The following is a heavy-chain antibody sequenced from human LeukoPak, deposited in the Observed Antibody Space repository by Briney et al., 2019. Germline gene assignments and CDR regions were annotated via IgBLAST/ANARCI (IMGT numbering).Heavy chain of an antibody. Sequence: PGRSLRLSCAASGFTFNSYWMHCVPLVPGRGPVCVSHITSGGTNTNYAESVKGRFTFSRDNAKNTLYLQMNSLGAEDTAMYYCARISYDSSGYFDYWGQGALVSDPS. CDR2: ITSGGTNT. CDR1: GFTFNSYW. CDR3: ARISYDSSGYFDY. J-gene: IGHJ4*02. V-gene: IGHV3-74*01. D-gene: IGHD3-22*01.